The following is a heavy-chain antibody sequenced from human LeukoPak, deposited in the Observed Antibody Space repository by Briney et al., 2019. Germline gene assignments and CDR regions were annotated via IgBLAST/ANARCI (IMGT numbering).Heavy chain of an antibody. J-gene: IGHJ4*02. CDR3: ARSSLGTITAGPFDY. V-gene: IGHV1-18*01. D-gene: IGHD5-12*01. Sequence: ASVKVSCKASGYTFSSYGIAWVRQAPGQGREGIGWISGYNGNTNYAQKLQGRVSMTTDTSTTTAYMELRSLTSDDTALYYCARSSLGTITAGPFDYWGQGTLVTVSS. CDR2: ISGYNGNT. CDR1: GYTFSSYG.